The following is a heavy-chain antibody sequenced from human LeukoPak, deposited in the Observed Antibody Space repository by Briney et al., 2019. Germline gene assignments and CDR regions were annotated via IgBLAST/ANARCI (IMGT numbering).Heavy chain of an antibody. D-gene: IGHD5-18*01. J-gene: IGHJ6*02. CDR2: ISGSGGST. V-gene: IGHV3-23*01. CDR1: GFTFSSYA. Sequence: GGSLRLSCAASGFTFSSYAMSWVRQAPGKGLEWVSAISGSGGSTYYADSVKGRFTISRDNSKNTLYLQMNSLRAEDTAVYYCAKDLGYSELVGYYYGMDVWGQGTAVTVSS. CDR3: AKDLGYSELVGYYYGMDV.